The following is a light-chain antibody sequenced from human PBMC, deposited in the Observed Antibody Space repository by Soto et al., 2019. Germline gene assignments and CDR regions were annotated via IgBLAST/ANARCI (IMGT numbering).Light chain of an antibody. CDR2: EVS. CDR3: SSYTSRSTDV. CDR1: SSDVGGYDY. Sequence: QSALTQPASVSGSPGQSITISCTGTSSDVGGYDYVSWYQHHPGKAPKLTIYEVSNRPSGVSNRFSGSKSGNTASLTISGLQAEDEADYHCSSYTSRSTDVFGTGTKVTVL. J-gene: IGLJ1*01. V-gene: IGLV2-14*01.